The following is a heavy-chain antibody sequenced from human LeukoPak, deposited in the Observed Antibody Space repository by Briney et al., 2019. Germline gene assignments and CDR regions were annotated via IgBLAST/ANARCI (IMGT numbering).Heavy chain of an antibody. CDR1: GFDLSRYS. Sequence: PGGSLRLSCEASGFDLSRYSMNWVRQAPGMGLEWVSSIDTTTNFIFYSDSVRGRFTISRDNSKNTLYLQMNSLRPEDTAVYYCAKDPRRYSRTGGYFDYWGQGTLVTVSS. V-gene: IGHV3-21*01. J-gene: IGHJ4*02. CDR3: AKDPRRYSRTGGYFDY. D-gene: IGHD6-13*01. CDR2: IDTTTNFI.